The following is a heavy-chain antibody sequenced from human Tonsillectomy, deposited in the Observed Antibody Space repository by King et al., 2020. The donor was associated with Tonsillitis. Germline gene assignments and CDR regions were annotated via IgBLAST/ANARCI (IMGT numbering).Heavy chain of an antibody. Sequence: VQLVESGGGVVQPGRSLRLSCAASGFTFSSYGMHWVRQAPGKGLEWVAVISYDGSNKYYADSVKGRFTISRDNSKNTLSLQMNSLRAEDTAVYYCATAGTGWDYWGQGTLVTVSS. CDR2: ISYDGSNK. CDR1: GFTFSSYG. V-gene: IGHV3-30*03. D-gene: IGHD6-13*01. J-gene: IGHJ4*02. CDR3: ATAGTGWDY.